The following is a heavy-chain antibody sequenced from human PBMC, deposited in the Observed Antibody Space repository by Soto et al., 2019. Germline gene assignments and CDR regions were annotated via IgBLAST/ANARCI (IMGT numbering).Heavy chain of an antibody. J-gene: IGHJ4*02. CDR2: ISPYNGKA. CDR3: ARSKGHSNNNLYYFDY. CDR1: GYSFTDYG. Sequence: GASVKVSCKVSGYSFTDYGFSWVRRAPGQGLEWLGWISPYNGKAFYVKNFQDRLTMTTDTATSTVYMDLSRLTSDDTAIYYCARSKGHSNNNLYYFDYWGQGTLVTVSS. V-gene: IGHV1-18*01. D-gene: IGHD1-1*01.